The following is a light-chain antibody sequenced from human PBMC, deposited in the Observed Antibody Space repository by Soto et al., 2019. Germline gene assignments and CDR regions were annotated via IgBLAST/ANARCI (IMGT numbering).Light chain of an antibody. CDR2: DDN. J-gene: IGLJ1*01. Sequence: QSVLTHPPSVSAAPWQKFTISCSGSCTNIAGNSVSWYQQLPGTAPRLLIYDDNKRPSGIPDRCSGSKSGTSATVGITGYQTGDEADYYCGSWDSSRSAYVFGTGTKVTVL. V-gene: IGLV1-51*01. CDR3: GSWDSSRSAYV. CDR1: CTNIAGNS.